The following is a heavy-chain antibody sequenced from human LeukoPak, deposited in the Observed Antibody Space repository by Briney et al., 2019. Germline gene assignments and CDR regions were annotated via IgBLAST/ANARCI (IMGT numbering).Heavy chain of an antibody. V-gene: IGHV1-69*13. CDR2: IIPIFGTA. D-gene: IGHD4-23*01. J-gene: IGHJ5*02. Sequence: ASVKVSCKASGYTFTGYYIHWVRQAPGQGLEWMGGIIPIFGTANYAQKFQGRVTITADESTSTAYMELSSLRSDDTAVYYCARGNSIADRGWWFDPWGQGTLVTDSS. CDR3: ARGNSIADRGWWFDP. CDR1: GYTFTGYY.